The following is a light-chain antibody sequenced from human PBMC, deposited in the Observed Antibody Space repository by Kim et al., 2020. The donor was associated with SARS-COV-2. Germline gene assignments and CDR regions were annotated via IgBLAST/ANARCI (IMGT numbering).Light chain of an antibody. CDR1: QGISTS. J-gene: IGKJ4*01. V-gene: IGKV1-9*01. CDR3: QQVNSYPLT. CDR2: AAS. Sequence: ASVGDRVTITCRARQGISTSLAWYQQRPGKAPKLLIYAASTLQSGVPSRFTGSGSGTEFTLTINSLQAEDFATFYCQQVNSYPLTFGGGTKVDIK.